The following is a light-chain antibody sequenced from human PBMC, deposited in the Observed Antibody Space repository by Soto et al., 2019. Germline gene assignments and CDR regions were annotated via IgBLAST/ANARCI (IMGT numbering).Light chain of an antibody. CDR3: QQYGSSSSWT. V-gene: IGKV3-11*01. Sequence: EIVLTQSPATLSLSPGERATLSCRASQSVSSYLAWYQQKPGQAPRLLIYDASNRATGIPARFSGSGSGTDFTLTISRLEPEDFAVYYCQQYGSSSSWTFGQGTKVDIK. CDR2: DAS. J-gene: IGKJ1*01. CDR1: QSVSSY.